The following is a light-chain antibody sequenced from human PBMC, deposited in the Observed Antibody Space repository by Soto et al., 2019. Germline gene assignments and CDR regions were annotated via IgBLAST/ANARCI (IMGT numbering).Light chain of an antibody. CDR3: SSYTSSSTLV. V-gene: IGLV2-14*01. J-gene: IGLJ2*01. CDR1: SSDVGGYKY. CDR2: EVT. Sequence: QSALTQPASVSGSPGQSITIPCTGTSSDVGGYKYVSWYQQHPGKAPKLMIYEVTNRPSGVSNRFSGSKSGSTASLTISGLQAEDEADYYCSSYTSSSTLVFGGGTKLTVL.